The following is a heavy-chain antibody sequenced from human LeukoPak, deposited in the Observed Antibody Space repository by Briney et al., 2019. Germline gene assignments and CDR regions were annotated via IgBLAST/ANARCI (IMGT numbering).Heavy chain of an antibody. CDR3: ARGRSGYYWDY. CDR1: GFTFSSYW. Sequence: GGSLRLSCAAPGFTFSSYWMHWVRQAPGKGLVWVSRINSDESSTGYADSVKGRFTISRDNAKNTLYLQMNSLRAEDTAVYYCARGRSGYYWDYWGQGTLVTVSS. CDR2: INSDESST. V-gene: IGHV3-74*01. J-gene: IGHJ4*02. D-gene: IGHD3-22*01.